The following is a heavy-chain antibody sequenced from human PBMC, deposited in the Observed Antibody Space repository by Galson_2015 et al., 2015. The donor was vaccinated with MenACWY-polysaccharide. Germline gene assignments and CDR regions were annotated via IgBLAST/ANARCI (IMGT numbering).Heavy chain of an antibody. V-gene: IGHV1-3*01. D-gene: IGHD3-10*01. CDR3: ARGGYGSDSHSDY. CDR1: GYSFSTYA. J-gene: IGHJ4*02. Sequence: SVKVSCKASGYSFSTYAMHWVRQAPGQRLEWMGCINAGNGNTKYSQKFQGRVTITRDTSASTAYMELSSLTSEDTAVYYCARGGYGSDSHSDYWGQGTLVTVSS. CDR2: INAGNGNT.